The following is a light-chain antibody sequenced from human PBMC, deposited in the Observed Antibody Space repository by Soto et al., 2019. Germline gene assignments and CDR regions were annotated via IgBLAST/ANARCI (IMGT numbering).Light chain of an antibody. J-gene: IGKJ2*01. Sequence: EIVMTQSPATLSMSPGERATLSCRASQSVSNNIVWYQQKPGQAPRLLIYAASTRATGVPARFSGSGSGTEFTLTISGLQSEDFAVYYCQQCNHLPPGYTFGQGTKLEIK. CDR1: QSVSNN. CDR2: AAS. CDR3: QQCNHLPPGYT. V-gene: IGKV3-15*01.